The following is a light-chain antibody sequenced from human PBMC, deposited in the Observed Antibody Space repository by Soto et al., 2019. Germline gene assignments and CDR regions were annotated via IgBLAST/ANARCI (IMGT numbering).Light chain of an antibody. Sequence: QSGLTQPPSASGTPGQSVTISCSGSISNIGTNSVNWYQQLPGMAPKLLIYNNNQRPSGVPDRFSGSKSGTSASLAISGLQSEDEADYYCAAWDDSLKGLFGGGTKVTVL. J-gene: IGLJ2*01. CDR1: ISNIGTNS. CDR2: NNN. V-gene: IGLV1-44*01. CDR3: AAWDDSLKGL.